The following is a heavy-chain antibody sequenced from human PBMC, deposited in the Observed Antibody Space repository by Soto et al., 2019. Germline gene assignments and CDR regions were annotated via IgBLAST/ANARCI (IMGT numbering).Heavy chain of an antibody. D-gene: IGHD3-10*01. CDR1: GDSVSSYNYY. CDR2: IYSSGST. V-gene: IGHV4-61*01. J-gene: IGHJ4*02. CDR3: ASSEFH. Sequence: SETLSHTCSVSGDSVSSYNYYWSWIRQSPGKGLEWIGYIYSSGSTNYNPSLKSRVTISVDTSKNQFSLKLTSVTAADTAVYYCASSEFHWGQGTLVTVSS.